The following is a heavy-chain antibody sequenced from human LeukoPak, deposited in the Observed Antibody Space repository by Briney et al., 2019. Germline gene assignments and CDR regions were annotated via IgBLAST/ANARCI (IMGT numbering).Heavy chain of an antibody. CDR1: GFTFNSYW. CDR3: ARYNSAWKTDDY. CDR2: IKQDGSDK. Sequence: PGRSLRLSCAASGFTFNSYWMTWVRQAPGKWLEWVADIKQDGSDKYYAGSVKGRFTISRDNTKNSLYLQMNSLRAEDTAVYFCARYNSAWKTDDYWGQGTLVTVSS. J-gene: IGHJ4*02. V-gene: IGHV3-7*03. D-gene: IGHD6-19*01.